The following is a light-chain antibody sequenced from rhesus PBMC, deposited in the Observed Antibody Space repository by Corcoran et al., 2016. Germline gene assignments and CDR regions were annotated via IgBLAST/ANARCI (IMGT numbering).Light chain of an antibody. Sequence: DIQMTQSPSALSASVGDRVTISCRASQNIYSNLAWYQQNPGKAPKLLIYAASSLQAGFPSRFSGSGSGTDFTLTLSSLQPEDSAAYYCQLYYDNPLTFGRGTKVEIK. V-gene: IGKV1S12*01. J-gene: IGKJ4*01. CDR1: QNIYSN. CDR3: QLYYDNPLT. CDR2: AAS.